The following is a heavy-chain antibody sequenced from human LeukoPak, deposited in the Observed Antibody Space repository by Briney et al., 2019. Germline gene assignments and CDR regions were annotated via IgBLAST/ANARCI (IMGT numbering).Heavy chain of an antibody. CDR2: ISSSSSTI. CDR1: GFTFSSYS. Sequence: GGSLRLSCAASGFTFSSYSMNWVRQAPGKVLEWVSYISSSSSTIYYADSVKGRFTISRDNARNSLYLQMNSLRAEDTAVYYCASDYSSGSLPDYWGQGTLVTVSS. V-gene: IGHV3-48*01. CDR3: ASDYSSGSLPDY. J-gene: IGHJ4*02. D-gene: IGHD6-19*01.